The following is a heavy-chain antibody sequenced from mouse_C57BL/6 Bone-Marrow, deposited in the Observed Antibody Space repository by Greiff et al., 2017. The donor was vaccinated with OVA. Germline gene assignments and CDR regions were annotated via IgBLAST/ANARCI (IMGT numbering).Heavy chain of an antibody. V-gene: IGHV3-6*01. CDR3: ARDYYSPYYAMDY. CDR2: ISYDGSN. CDR1: GYSITSGYY. D-gene: IGHD2-12*01. J-gene: IGHJ4*01. Sequence: EVKLQESGPGLVKPSQSLSLTCSVTGYSITSGYYWNWLRQFPGNKLEWMGYISYDGSNNYNPSLKTRISITRDTSKNQFFLKLNSVTTEDTATYYCARDYYSPYYAMDYWGQGTSVTVSS.